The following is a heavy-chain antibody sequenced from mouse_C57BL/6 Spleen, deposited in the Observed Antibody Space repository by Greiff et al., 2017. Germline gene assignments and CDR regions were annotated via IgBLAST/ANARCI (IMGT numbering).Heavy chain of an antibody. CDR3: AREDYYGSSYFDY. D-gene: IGHD1-1*01. Sequence: QVQLQQPGTELVKPGASVKLSCKASGYTFTSYWMHWVKQRPGQGLEWIGNINPSNGGTNYNEKFKSKATLTVDKSSSTAYLQLSSLTSEDSAVYDCAREDYYGSSYFDYWGQGTTLTVSS. V-gene: IGHV1-53*01. CDR2: INPSNGGT. J-gene: IGHJ2*01. CDR1: GYTFTSYW.